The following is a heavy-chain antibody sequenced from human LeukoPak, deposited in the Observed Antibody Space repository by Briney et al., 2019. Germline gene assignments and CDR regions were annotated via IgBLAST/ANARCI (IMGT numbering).Heavy chain of an antibody. V-gene: IGHV4-4*07. CDR3: ARGRAAYLLGWFDP. CDR1: GGSISSYY. J-gene: IGHJ5*02. Sequence: PSETLSLTCTVSGGSISSYYWSWIRQPAGKGLEWIGRIYTSGSTNYNPSLKSRFTISIDTSKNQFSLKLSSVTAADTAVYYCARGRAAYLLGWFDPWGQGTLVTVSS. CDR2: IYTSGST. D-gene: IGHD2-15*01.